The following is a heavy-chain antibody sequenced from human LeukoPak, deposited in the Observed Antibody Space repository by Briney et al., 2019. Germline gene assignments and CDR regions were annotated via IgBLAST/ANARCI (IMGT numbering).Heavy chain of an antibody. D-gene: IGHD3-16*01. J-gene: IGHJ4*02. CDR3: AREINDYVWGSYE. CDR1: GGSFSGYY. V-gene: IGHV4-34*01. Sequence: PETLSLTCAVYGGSFSGYYWSWIRQPPGKGLEWIGEINHSGSTNYNPSLKSRVTISVDTSKNQFSLKLSSVTAADTAVYYCAREINDYVWGSYEWGQGTLVTVSS. CDR2: INHSGST.